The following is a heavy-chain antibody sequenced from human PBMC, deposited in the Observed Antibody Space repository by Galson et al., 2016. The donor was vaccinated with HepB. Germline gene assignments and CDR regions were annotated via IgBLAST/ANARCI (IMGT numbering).Heavy chain of an antibody. J-gene: IGHJ6*04. CDR3: ARGPGYGDPPRHYYYGMDV. CDR2: IYYSGST. D-gene: IGHD4-17*01. V-gene: IGHV4-30-4*01. CDR1: GGSISSGDYY. Sequence: TLSLTCTVSGGSISSGDYYWSWIRQPPGKGLEWIGYIYYSGSTYNNPSLQSRLTISVDTSKNQFSLKLSSVTAADTAVYYCARGPGYGDPPRHYYYGMDVWGKGTTVTVSS.